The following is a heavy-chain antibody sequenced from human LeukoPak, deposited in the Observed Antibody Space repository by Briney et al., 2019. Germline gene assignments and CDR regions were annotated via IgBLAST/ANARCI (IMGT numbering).Heavy chain of an antibody. CDR2: INSDGSST. D-gene: IGHD3-9*01. CDR1: GFTFSSYW. J-gene: IGHJ3*02. V-gene: IGHV3-74*01. Sequence: GGSLRLSCAASGFTFSSYWMHWVRQAPGKGLVWVSRINSDGSSTSYADSVKGRFTISRDNAKNTLYLQMNNLRAEDTAVYYCARGGLRYFDWLLYTPYDAFDIWGQGTMVTVSS. CDR3: ARGGLRYFDWLLYTPYDAFDI.